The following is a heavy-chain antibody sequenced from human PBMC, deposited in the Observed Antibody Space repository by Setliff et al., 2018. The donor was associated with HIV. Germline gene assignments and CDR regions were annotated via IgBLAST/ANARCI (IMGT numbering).Heavy chain of an antibody. V-gene: IGHV1-18*01. Sequence: GASVKVSCKASGYTFNRYGISWVRQTPGQGLEWMGWISGYNGNTKYVQNLQGRVTMSTDTSTSTVYMELRSLRSDDTAVYYCAREYRATWDFRVGFDIWGQGTMVTVSS. CDR2: ISGYNGNT. D-gene: IGHD3-3*01. CDR1: GYTFNRYG. J-gene: IGHJ3*02. CDR3: AREYRATWDFRVGFDI.